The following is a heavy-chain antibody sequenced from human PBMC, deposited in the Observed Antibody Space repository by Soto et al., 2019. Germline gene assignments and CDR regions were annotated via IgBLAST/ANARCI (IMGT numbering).Heavy chain of an antibody. CDR2: IYHSGST. CDR1: DFTIINLFYS. Sequence: FLTLLHICTVSDFTIINLFYSLRWKRTPPGKGLEWIGYIYHSGSTYYNPSLKSRVTISVDRSKNQFSLKLSSVTAADTAVYYCAREARTYYYDSSGYSPPYFDYWGQGTLVTGSS. V-gene: IGHV4-30-2*01. D-gene: IGHD3-22*01. CDR3: AREARTYYYDSSGYSPPYFDY. J-gene: IGHJ4*02.